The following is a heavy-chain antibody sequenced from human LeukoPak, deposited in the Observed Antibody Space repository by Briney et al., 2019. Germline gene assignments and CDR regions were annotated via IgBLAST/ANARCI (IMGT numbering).Heavy chain of an antibody. J-gene: IGHJ4*02. V-gene: IGHV3-30*02. CDR3: AKDTPTTGYHLDS. CDR2: IRYDGSDK. D-gene: IGHD1-1*01. Sequence: PGGSLRLSCAASGFTFSSYWMHWVRQAPGKGLEWVAFIRYDGSDKSYADSVKGRFTISRDNSENTLYLQINSLRVEDTAVYYCAKDTPTTGYHLDSWGQGTLVTVSS. CDR1: GFTFSSYW.